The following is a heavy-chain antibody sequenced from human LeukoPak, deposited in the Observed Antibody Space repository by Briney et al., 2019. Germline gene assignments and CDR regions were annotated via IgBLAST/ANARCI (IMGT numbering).Heavy chain of an antibody. Sequence: PGGSLRLSCAASGLTFSRYAMTWVRQAPGKGLEWVSSISSSSSYIYYADSMQGRFTISRDNAKNSLYLQMNSLRAEDTAVYYCAEGGYDQDFDYWGQGTLVTVSS. CDR3: AEGGYDQDFDY. D-gene: IGHD5-12*01. CDR2: ISSSSSYI. J-gene: IGHJ4*02. V-gene: IGHV3-21*04. CDR1: GLTFSRYA.